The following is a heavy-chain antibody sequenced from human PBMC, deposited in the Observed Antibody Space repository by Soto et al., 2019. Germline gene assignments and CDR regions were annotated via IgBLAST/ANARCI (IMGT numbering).Heavy chain of an antibody. D-gene: IGHD3-3*01. CDR3: ARVRNDFWSAGGMDV. J-gene: IGHJ6*02. Sequence: GASSEASCKSSGDAITSFGISWVRQAPEQGLEWMGWINARGGNTNYVQNLQGRVTMTTDTSTSTAYMELRSLRSDDTAVYYCARVRNDFWSAGGMDVWGQGTTVTVSS. CDR1: GDAITSFG. CDR2: INARGGNT. V-gene: IGHV1-18*01.